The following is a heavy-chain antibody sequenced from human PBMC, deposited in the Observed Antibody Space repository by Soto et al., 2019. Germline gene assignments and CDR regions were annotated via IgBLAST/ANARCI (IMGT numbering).Heavy chain of an antibody. J-gene: IGHJ4*02. CDR2: VYYSGST. Sequence: QVQLQESGPGLVKPSETLSLTCTVSGGSISSYYWSWIRQSPGKGLEWIRYVYYSGSTNYNPSLKSRVTISIDASKNQFSLKLSSVTAADTAVYYCARHAAASGLYYFDYWGQGTLVTVSS. V-gene: IGHV4-59*08. CDR3: ARHAAASGLYYFDY. D-gene: IGHD6-13*01. CDR1: GGSISSYY.